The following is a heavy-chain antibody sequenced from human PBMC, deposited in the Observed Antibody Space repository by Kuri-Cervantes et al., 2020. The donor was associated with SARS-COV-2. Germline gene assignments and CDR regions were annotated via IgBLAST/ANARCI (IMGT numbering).Heavy chain of an antibody. Sequence: SGPTLAKPTQTFALTCPFSGFSLSTSGVGVGWIRQPPGKALEWLALIYWDDDKRYSPSLKSRLTITKDTSKNQVVLTMTNMDPVDTATYYGARAGDYSNGPLLDYWGQGTLVTVSS. CDR1: GFSLSTSGVG. CDR2: IYWDDDK. D-gene: IGHD4-11*01. CDR3: ARAGDYSNGPLLDY. V-gene: IGHV2-5*02. J-gene: IGHJ4*02.